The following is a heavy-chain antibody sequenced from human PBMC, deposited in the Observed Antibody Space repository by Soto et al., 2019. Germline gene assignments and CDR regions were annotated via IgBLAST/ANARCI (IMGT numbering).Heavy chain of an antibody. D-gene: IGHD3-3*01. V-gene: IGHV1-69*01. CDR3: ASPLKWSGYYIAFDY. Sequence: QVQLLQSGAEVKKPGSSVKVSCKASGATFSSFAFSWVRQAPGQGIEWMGVIIPIFDTRNYAQKFQGRVTITADESTRTAYMELSSLTSEDTAVYYCASPLKWSGYYIAFDYWGQGTLVIVSS. CDR2: IIPIFDTR. CDR1: GATFSSFA. J-gene: IGHJ4*02.